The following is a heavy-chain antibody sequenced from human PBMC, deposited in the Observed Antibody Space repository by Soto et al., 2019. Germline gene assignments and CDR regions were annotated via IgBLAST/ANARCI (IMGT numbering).Heavy chain of an antibody. V-gene: IGHV6-1*01. CDR3: AREWASIAVAGNFDY. Sequence: KQSQTLSLTCAISGDSVSSNSAAWNWIRQSPSRGLEWLGRTYYRSKWYNDYAVSVKSRITINPDTSKNQFSLQLNSVTPEDTAVYYCAREWASIAVAGNFDYWGQGTLVTVSS. CDR1: GDSVSSNSAA. D-gene: IGHD6-19*01. CDR2: TYYRSKWYN. J-gene: IGHJ4*02.